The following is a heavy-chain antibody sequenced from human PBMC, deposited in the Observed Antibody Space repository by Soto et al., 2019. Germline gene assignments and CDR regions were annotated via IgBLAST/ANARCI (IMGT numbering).Heavy chain of an antibody. V-gene: IGHV4-30-2*01. D-gene: IGHD4-17*01. Sequence: QLQLQESGSGLVKPSQTLSLTCAVSGGSISSGGYSWSWIRQPPGKGLEWIGYIYHSGSTYYNPSIKNRVTISVDRSKNQCSLKLSSVTAADTAVYYCASSGGDYIDYWGQATLVTVSS. J-gene: IGHJ4*02. CDR2: IYHSGST. CDR3: ASSGGDYIDY. CDR1: GGSISSGGYS.